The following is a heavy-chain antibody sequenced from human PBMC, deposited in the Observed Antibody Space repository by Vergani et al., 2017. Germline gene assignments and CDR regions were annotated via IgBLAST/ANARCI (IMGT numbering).Heavy chain of an antibody. D-gene: IGHD3-22*01. J-gene: IGHJ4*02. CDR2: IKQDGSEK. Sequence: EVQLVESGGGLVQPGGSLRLSCAASGFTFSSYWMSWVRQAPGKGLEWVANIKQDGSEKYYVDSVKGRFTISRDNAKNSLYLQMNSLRAEDTAVYYCASERRPYYYDSSGYYPYYFDCWSQGTLVSVYS. CDR3: ASERRPYYYDSSGYYPYYFDC. V-gene: IGHV3-7*01. CDR1: GFTFSSYW.